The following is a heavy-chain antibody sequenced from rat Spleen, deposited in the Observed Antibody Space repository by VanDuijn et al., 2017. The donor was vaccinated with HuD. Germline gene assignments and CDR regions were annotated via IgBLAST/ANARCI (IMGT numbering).Heavy chain of an antibody. D-gene: IGHD1-2*01. V-gene: IGHV5-17*01. J-gene: IGHJ2*01. CDR2: IFYDGSST. CDR3: ARGGIYDY. Sequence: EVQLVESGGGLVQPGGTLKLSCAASGFTFSDYAMAWVRQAPKKGLEWVATIFYDGSSTYYRDSVKGRFTISRDNAKSTLYLQMDSLRSEDTATYYCARGGIYDYWGQGVMVTVSS. CDR1: GFTFSDYA.